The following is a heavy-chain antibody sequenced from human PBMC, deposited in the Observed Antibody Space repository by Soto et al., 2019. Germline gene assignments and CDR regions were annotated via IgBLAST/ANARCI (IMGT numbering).Heavy chain of an antibody. J-gene: IGHJ6*02. CDR2: MNPNSGNT. CDR3: ARERGGMDV. Sequence: QVQLVQSGAEVKKPGASLKVSCKASGYTFTGYDINWVRQATGQGLEWMGWMNPNSGNTGYAQKSQXXXTXXGNTSISTAYMELSSLRSEDTAVYYCARERGGMDVWGQGTTVTVSS. D-gene: IGHD3-10*01. V-gene: IGHV1-8*01. CDR1: GYTFTGYD.